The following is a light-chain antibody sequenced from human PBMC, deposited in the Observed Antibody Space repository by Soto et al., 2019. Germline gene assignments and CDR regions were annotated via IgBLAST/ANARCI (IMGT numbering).Light chain of an antibody. J-gene: IGKJ1*01. Sequence: DIQMTQSPSTLFASVGDRVTISCRASQSIGTWLAWYQQKPGKAPKLLIYDASSLESGVPSRFSGSGSGTEFTLTISSLQPDDFATYYCQQYNSYSGTFGQGTKVEIK. V-gene: IGKV1-5*01. CDR1: QSIGTW. CDR2: DAS. CDR3: QQYNSYSGT.